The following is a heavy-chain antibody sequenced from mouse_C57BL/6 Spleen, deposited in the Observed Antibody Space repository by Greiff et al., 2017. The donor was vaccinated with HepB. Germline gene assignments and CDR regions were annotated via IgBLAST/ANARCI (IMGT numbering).Heavy chain of an antibody. CDR1: GFTFSSYG. J-gene: IGHJ1*03. CDR2: ISSGGSYT. CDR3: ARRDGYYEGWYFDV. V-gene: IGHV5-6*02. Sequence: EVKLVESGGDLVKPGGSLKLSCAASGFTFSSYGMSWVRQTPDKRLEWVATISSGGSYTYYPDSVKGRFTISRDNAKNTLYLQMSSLKSEDTAMYYCARRDGYYEGWYFDVWGTGTTVTVAS. D-gene: IGHD2-3*01.